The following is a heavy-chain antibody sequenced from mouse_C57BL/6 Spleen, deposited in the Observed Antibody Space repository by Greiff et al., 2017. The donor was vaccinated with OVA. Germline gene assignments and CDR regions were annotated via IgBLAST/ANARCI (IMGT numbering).Heavy chain of an antibody. V-gene: IGHV14-4*01. J-gene: IGHJ3*01. CDR2: IDPENGDT. CDR3: TSGSSGWAY. D-gene: IGHD3-2*02. Sequence: VQLQQSGAELVRPGASVKFSCTASGYNIKDDYMHWVKQRPEQGLEWIGWIDPENGDTEYASKFQGKATITADTSSNTAYLQISSLTSEDTAVYCGTSGSSGWAYWGQGTPVTVCA. CDR1: GYNIKDDY.